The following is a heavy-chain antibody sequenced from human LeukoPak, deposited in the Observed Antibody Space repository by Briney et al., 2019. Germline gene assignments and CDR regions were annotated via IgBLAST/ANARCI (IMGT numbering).Heavy chain of an antibody. V-gene: IGHV4-59*01. D-gene: IGHD5-12*01. CDR1: GGSISTYY. CDR3: ARSESGYDSGFRYYGLDV. CDR2: IYYGGST. Sequence: SETLSLTCTVSGGSISTYYWSWIRQPPGKGLEWIGYIYYGGSTNYNPSLKSRVNISVDRSKNQFSLKLSSVTAADTAVYYCARSESGYDSGFRYYGLDVWGQGTTVTVSS. J-gene: IGHJ6*02.